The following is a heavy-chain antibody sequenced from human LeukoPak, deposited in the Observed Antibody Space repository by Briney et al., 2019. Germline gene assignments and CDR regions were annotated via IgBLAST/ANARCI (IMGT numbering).Heavy chain of an antibody. CDR1: GFIFNNYA. J-gene: IGHJ6*01. Sequence: GGSLVLSCDASGFIFNNYAMSLGRQAPGKGLGSVAGSIDSGDITYYANFVKGRFNISRDNYKNTLYLQMNSLRADDTAVYYCAKVGGQEVYKYYVGVWGQGTTVAGSS. D-gene: IGHD2/OR15-2a*01. V-gene: IGHV3-23*01. CDR2: SIDSGDIT. CDR3: AKVGGQEVYKYYVGV.